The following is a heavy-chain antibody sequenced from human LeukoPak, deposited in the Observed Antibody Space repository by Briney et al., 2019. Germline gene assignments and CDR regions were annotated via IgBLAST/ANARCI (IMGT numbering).Heavy chain of an antibody. D-gene: IGHD2-8*01. CDR2: IQYDGTDK. CDR3: ARKGCTNGVCQYYFDF. Sequence: GGSLRLSCAGSGFTFSTHGIHWVRQAPGEGLEWVAFIQYDGTDKFYADSVKGRFTISRDNSKNTVYLQMNSLRAEDTAVYYCARKGCTNGVCQYYFDFWGQGIMVTVSS. CDR1: GFTFSTHG. J-gene: IGHJ4*02. V-gene: IGHV3-30*02.